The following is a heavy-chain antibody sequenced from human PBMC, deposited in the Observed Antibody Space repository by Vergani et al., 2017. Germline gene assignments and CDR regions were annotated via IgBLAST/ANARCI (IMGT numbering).Heavy chain of an antibody. V-gene: IGHV3-23*01. J-gene: IGHJ3*02. CDR2: ISGSGGST. Sequence: EVQLLESGGGLLQPGGSLRLSCAASGFTFSSYAMNWVRQAPGKGLEWVSSISGSGGSTYYADSVKGRFTISRDNSKNTVYLQMNSLRAEDTAVYYCAKDQARPGSLGTTAFDIWGQGTMVTVSS. CDR1: GFTFSSYA. CDR3: AKDQARPGSLGTTAFDI. D-gene: IGHD1-1*01.